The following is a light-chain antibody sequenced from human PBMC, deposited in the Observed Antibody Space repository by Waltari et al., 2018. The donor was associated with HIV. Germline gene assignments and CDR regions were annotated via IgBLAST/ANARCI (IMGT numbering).Light chain of an antibody. V-gene: IGLV2-23*01. Sequence: QSALTQPASVSGSPGQSIAISCTGTSSDVRGYTLVSRFQQHPGKPPKLMIHDGMKRPSGVSTRFSGSKSGNTASMTISGLQADDEADYYCCSYAGSSTWVFGGGTKLTVL. J-gene: IGLJ3*02. CDR1: SSDVRGYTL. CDR3: CSYAGSSTWV. CDR2: DGM.